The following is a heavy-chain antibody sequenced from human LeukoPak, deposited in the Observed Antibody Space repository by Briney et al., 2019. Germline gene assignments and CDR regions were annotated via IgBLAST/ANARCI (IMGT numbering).Heavy chain of an antibody. CDR1: GGSFSAYY. D-gene: IGHD1-26*01. J-gene: IGHJ4*02. CDR3: ASSVGSTDY. V-gene: IGHV4-34*01. Sequence: SETLSLTCAVCGGSFSAYYWTWIRQSPGKGLEWIGEINHRGSTNYNPSLKSRLTISVDTSKNQFSLKLGSVTAADTAVYYCASSVGSTDYWGQGALVTVSS. CDR2: INHRGST.